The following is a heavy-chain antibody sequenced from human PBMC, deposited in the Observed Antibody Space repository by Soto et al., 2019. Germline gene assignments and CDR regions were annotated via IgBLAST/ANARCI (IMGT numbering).Heavy chain of an antibody. D-gene: IGHD3-10*01. V-gene: IGHV4-39*01. CDR3: ARNRLWCGELFDYYYYGMDV. Sequence: SETLSLTCTVSGGPISSSSYYWGWIRQPPGKGLEWIGSIYYSGRTYYNPSLKSRVTISVDTAKNQFSLKLSPGTAADTAVYYCARNRLWCGELFDYYYYGMDVWGQGTTVTVSS. CDR2: IYYSGRT. CDR1: GGPISSSSYY. J-gene: IGHJ6*02.